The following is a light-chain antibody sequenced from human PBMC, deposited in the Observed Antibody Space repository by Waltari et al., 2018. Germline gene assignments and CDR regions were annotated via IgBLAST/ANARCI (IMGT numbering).Light chain of an antibody. J-gene: IGKJ4*01. V-gene: IGKV3-15*01. Sequence: EIVMTQSPATLSVSPGERATLSCRASQSVSSNLAWYQQKPGQAPRLLIYGASTRATGIPVRFSCSGSGTEFTLTISSLQSEDFAVYFCQQYNNWPPHTFGGGTKVEIK. CDR3: QQYNNWPPHT. CDR2: GAS. CDR1: QSVSSN.